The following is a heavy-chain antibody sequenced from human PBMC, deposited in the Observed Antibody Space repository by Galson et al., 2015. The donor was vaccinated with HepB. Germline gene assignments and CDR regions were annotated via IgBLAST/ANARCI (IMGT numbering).Heavy chain of an antibody. J-gene: IGHJ2*01. V-gene: IGHV3-66*01. D-gene: IGHD4-23*01. Sequence: SLRLSCAASGFTVIGNYMAWVRQAPGKGLEWVSVVYRGGGRYYADSVQGRFTIFRDDSKNTLFLQMNSLRVEDTAVYYCAKSNRGLGSGHYGGGYFDLWGRGLLVTVSS. CDR2: VYRGGGR. CDR1: GFTVIGNY. CDR3: AKSNRGLGSGHYGGGYFDL.